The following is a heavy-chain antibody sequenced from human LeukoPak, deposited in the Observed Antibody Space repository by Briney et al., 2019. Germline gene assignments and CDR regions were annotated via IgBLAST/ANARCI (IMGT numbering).Heavy chain of an antibody. J-gene: IGHJ4*02. D-gene: IGHD3-10*01. Sequence: SQTLSLTCTVTGGSISNGDYYWRWIRQPPVKGLEGIGYIYYSGSTYYNPSLKSRVTISVDTSKNQFSLKLSSVTAADTAVYYCARGVPGYYGPFIDWGQGTLVTVSS. CDR3: ARGVPGYYGPFID. V-gene: IGHV4-30-4*08. CDR2: IYYSGST. CDR1: GGSISNGDYY.